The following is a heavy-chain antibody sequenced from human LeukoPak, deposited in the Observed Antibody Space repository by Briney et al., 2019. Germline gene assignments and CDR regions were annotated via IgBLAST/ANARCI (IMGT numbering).Heavy chain of an antibody. V-gene: IGHV1-2*02. D-gene: IGHD3-16*01. CDR3: ARGRQLHLGELFPFAGFFQP. J-gene: IGHJ1*01. CDR1: GYTFTGYY. Sequence: GASVKVSCKASGYTFTGYYMHWVRQAPGQGLEWMGWINPNSGGTNYAQKFQGRVIMTRDTSISTAYMELRSLSSDDTAVYYCARGRQLHLGELFPFAGFFQPWGQGTLVTVFS. CDR2: INPNSGGT.